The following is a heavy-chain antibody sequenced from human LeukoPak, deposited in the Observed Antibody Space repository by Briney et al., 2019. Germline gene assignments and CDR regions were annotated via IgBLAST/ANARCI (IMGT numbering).Heavy chain of an antibody. CDR3: ARARSPSSGYLLRDHNWFDP. Sequence: ASVKVSCKASGGTFSSYAISWVRQAPGQGLEWMGGIIPIFGTANHAQKFQGRVTITTDESTSTAYMELSSLRSEDTAEYYCARARSPSSGYLLRDHNWFDPWGQGTLVTVSS. J-gene: IGHJ5*02. D-gene: IGHD3-22*01. CDR2: IIPIFGTA. V-gene: IGHV1-69*05. CDR1: GGTFSSYA.